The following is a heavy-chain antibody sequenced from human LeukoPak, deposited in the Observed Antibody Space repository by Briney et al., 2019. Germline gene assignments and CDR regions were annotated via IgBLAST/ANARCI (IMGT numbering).Heavy chain of an antibody. CDR1: GYTFTDYY. CDR3: ARETGSGWMTHFDY. V-gene: IGHV1-2*02. Sequence: ASVKVSCKASGYTFTDYYMHWVRQAPGQGLEWMGWISPNSGGTNYAQKFQGRVTMTRDTSTSTAYMELSSLRSEDTAVYYCARETGSGWMTHFDYWGQGTLVTVSS. CDR2: ISPNSGGT. J-gene: IGHJ4*02. D-gene: IGHD6-19*01.